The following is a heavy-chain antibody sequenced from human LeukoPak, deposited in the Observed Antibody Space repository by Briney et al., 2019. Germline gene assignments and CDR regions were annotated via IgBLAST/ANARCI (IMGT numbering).Heavy chain of an antibody. CDR1: GFIFDDYG. D-gene: IGHD1-1*01. V-gene: IGHV3-20*04. CDR3: ARDIGTP. Sequence: GGSLRLSCVASGFIFDDYGMSWVRQAPGRGLEWVSSINWNGDSTGYADSVKGRFTIPRDNAKNSLYLQMNNLRAEDTAFYYCARDIGTPWGQGTLVTVSS. J-gene: IGHJ5*02. CDR2: INWNGDST.